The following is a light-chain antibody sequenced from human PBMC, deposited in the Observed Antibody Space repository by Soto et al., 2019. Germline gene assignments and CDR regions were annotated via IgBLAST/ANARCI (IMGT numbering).Light chain of an antibody. J-gene: IGKJ5*01. V-gene: IGKV1-39*01. CDR1: QSISSY. Sequence: DIQMTQSPSSLSASVGDRVTITCRASQSISSYLNWYQHKPGKAHKXLIYAASSLQSGVPSRFSVIRCGTAGTLTLSSLQTEDSTTYDGQQYEHLPITFGQGTRLEIK. CDR3: QQYEHLPIT. CDR2: AAS.